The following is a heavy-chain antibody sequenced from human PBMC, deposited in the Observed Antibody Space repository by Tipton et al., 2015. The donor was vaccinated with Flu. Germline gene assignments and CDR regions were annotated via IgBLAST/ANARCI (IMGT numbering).Heavy chain of an antibody. D-gene: IGHD3-3*01. V-gene: IGHV3-15*01. CDR2: IKSKGDGGTT. CDR3: LSYLWSGREY. Sequence: SLRLSCAASGFTFSNTWMNWVRQAPGKGLEWVGRIKSKGDGGTTDYAAPVKDRFIISRDDSKSTLFLQMNSLKIEDTGFYFCLSYLWSGREYWGQGTLVSVSS. CDR1: GFTFSNTW. J-gene: IGHJ4*02.